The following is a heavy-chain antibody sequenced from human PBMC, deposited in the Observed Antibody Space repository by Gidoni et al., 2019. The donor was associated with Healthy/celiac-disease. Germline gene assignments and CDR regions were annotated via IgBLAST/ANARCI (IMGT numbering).Heavy chain of an antibody. CDR3: AKSPEYCGGDCYPNGGFDY. Sequence: EVQLLESGGGLVQPGGSLRLSCAASGFTFSSYDLRWVRQAPGKGLEWVSAISGSGGSTYYADSVKGRFTISRDNSKNTLYLQMNSLRAEDTAVYYCAKSPEYCGGDCYPNGGFDYWGQGTLVTVSS. CDR1: GFTFSSYD. D-gene: IGHD2-21*02. V-gene: IGHV3-23*01. J-gene: IGHJ4*02. CDR2: ISGSGGST.